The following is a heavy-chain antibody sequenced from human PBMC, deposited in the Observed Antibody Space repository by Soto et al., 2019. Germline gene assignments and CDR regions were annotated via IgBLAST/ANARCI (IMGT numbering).Heavy chain of an antibody. D-gene: IGHD6-19*01. CDR1: GDSINSNYC. V-gene: IGHV4-4*02. CDR2: IYYSGGT. J-gene: IGHJ4*02. Sequence: QVQLQESGPGLVRPSGTLSLTCAVSGDSINSNYCWTWVRQPPGKGLEWIAEIYYSGGTSYNPSLQSRLPLSMDKSKNHFSLNLTSVTAADTAMYYCARDTGWGLGYWGQGTLVTVSS. CDR3: ARDTGWGLGY.